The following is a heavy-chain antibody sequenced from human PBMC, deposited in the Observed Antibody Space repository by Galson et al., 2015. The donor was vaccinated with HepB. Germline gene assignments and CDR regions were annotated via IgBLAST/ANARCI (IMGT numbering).Heavy chain of an antibody. Sequence: SVKVSCKASGYTFTSYGISWVRQAPGQGLEWMGWISAYNGNTNYAQKLQGRVTMTTDTSTSTAYMELRSLRSDDTAVYYCARTGCCTNGVCLRYYFDYWGQGTLVTVSS. J-gene: IGHJ4*02. CDR3: ARTGCCTNGVCLRYYFDY. CDR1: GYTFTSYG. V-gene: IGHV1-18*04. D-gene: IGHD2-8*01. CDR2: ISAYNGNT.